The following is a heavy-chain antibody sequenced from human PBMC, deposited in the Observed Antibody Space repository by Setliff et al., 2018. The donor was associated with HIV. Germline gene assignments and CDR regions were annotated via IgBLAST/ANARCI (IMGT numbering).Heavy chain of an antibody. CDR2: ISAHNGNT. CDR1: GYSFTSYG. Sequence: GASVKVSCKASGYSFTSYGISWVRQAPGQGLEWMGWISAHNGNTGYAQKFQGRVTMTRNTSITTAYMELTNVTSEDTAVYYCAREGAAAGTSRPYLDYWGQGALVTVSS. J-gene: IGHJ4*02. D-gene: IGHD6-13*01. CDR3: AREGAAAGTSRPYLDY. V-gene: IGHV1-8*02.